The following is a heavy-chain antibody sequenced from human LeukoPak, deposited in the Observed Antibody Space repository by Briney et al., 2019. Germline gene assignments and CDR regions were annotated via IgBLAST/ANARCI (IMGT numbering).Heavy chain of an antibody. J-gene: IGHJ6*03. CDR2: IYYSGST. D-gene: IGHD3-3*01. CDR1: GGSISSSSYY. Sequence: PSETLSLTCTVSGGSISSSSYYWGWIRQPPGKGLEWIGSIYYSGSTYYNPSLKSRVTISVDKSKNQFSLKLSSVTAADTAVYYCARDTTPLYDFWSGYYYYYYMDVWGKGTTVTVSS. CDR3: ARDTTPLYDFWSGYYYYYYMDV. V-gene: IGHV4-39*07.